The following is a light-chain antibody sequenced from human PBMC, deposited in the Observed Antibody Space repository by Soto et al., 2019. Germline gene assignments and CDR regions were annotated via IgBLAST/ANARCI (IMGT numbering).Light chain of an antibody. CDR1: QSINNY. Sequence: DIQLTQSPSTLSASVGDRVTISCRASQSINNYLAWYQQKPGKAPKLLIYKASTLESGVPSTFSGSGSGTEFSFTISSLQPDDFATYYCQQYGNLWTFGQGTKVEIK. CDR2: KAS. V-gene: IGKV1-5*03. CDR3: QQYGNLWT. J-gene: IGKJ1*01.